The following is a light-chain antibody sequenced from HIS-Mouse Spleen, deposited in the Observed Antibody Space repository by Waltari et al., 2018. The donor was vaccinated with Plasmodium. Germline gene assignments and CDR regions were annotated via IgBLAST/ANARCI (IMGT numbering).Light chain of an antibody. CDR3: QQRYSTPYT. J-gene: IGKJ2*01. CDR1: QSISSY. Sequence: DIQMTQSPPSLSASVGDSVTITCRASQSISSYLNWYQQKPGKAPKLLIYAASSLQSGVPSRFSGSGSGTDFTLTISSLQPEDFATYYCQQRYSTPYTFGQGTKLEIK. CDR2: AAS. V-gene: IGKV1-39*01.